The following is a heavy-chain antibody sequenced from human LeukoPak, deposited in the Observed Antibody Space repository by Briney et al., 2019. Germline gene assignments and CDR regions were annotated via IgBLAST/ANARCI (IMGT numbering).Heavy chain of an antibody. Sequence: GGSLRLSCAASGFTFSSYRMNWVRQAPGKGLEWVSVIYSGGSTYYADSVKGRFTISRDNSKNTLYLQMNSLRAEDTAVYYCAGYSGYVAVEGAPYAFDIWGQGTMVTVSS. J-gene: IGHJ3*02. V-gene: IGHV3-53*01. CDR2: IYSGGST. CDR1: GFTFSSYR. D-gene: IGHD5-12*01. CDR3: AGYSGYVAVEGAPYAFDI.